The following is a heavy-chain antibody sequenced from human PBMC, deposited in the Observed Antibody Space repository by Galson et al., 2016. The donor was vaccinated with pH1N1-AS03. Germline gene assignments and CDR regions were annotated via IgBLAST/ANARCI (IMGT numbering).Heavy chain of an antibody. D-gene: IGHD6-25*01. J-gene: IGHJ6*02. CDR2: LIPTYGTS. Sequence: SVKVSCKASGDTFSGYGTTWVRQAPGQGLEWMGGLIPTYGTSNYAQKFQGRVTITADESTSTTYMDLSSLRSEDTAVYFCARRRSDPFRGASGWYFYFYGVDVWGQGTTVTVSS. CDR3: ARRRSDPFRGASGWYFYFYGVDV. V-gene: IGHV1-69*13. CDR1: GDTFSGYG.